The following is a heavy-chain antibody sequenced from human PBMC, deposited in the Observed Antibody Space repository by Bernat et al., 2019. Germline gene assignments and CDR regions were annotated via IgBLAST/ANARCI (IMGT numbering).Heavy chain of an antibody. CDR3: AKGSSGWPYYHDY. Sequence: EVQLVESGGGLVQPGGSLRLSCAASGFTFSNYAMSWVRQAPGKGLEWVSAINGGGGSTYYADSVKGRFTISRDNSKYTLYVQMNSLRAEDTAVYYFAKGSSGWPYYHDYWGRGSLVTGYS. D-gene: IGHD6-19*01. CDR2: INGGGGST. J-gene: IGHJ4*02. V-gene: IGHV3-23*04. CDR1: GFTFSNYA.